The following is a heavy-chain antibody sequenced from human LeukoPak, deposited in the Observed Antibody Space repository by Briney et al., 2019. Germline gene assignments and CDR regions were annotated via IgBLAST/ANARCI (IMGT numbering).Heavy chain of an antibody. D-gene: IGHD1-26*01. V-gene: IGHV4-4*02. J-gene: IGHJ4*02. CDR1: GGSILSTNW. CDR2: VHLNGAT. Sequence: SETLSLTCAVSGGSILSTNWWSWVRQPPGKGLEGIGEVHLNGATDYNPSVEGRVTMSIDKSKNHLSLEVISVTAADTAMYYCTRESGAFSPFGFWGQGTLVTVSS. CDR3: TRESGAFSPFGF.